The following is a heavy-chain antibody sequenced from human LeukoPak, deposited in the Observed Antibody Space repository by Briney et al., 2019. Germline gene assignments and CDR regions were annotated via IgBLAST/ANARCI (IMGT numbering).Heavy chain of an antibody. Sequence: ATVKVSCKASGHTFSDYYMYWVRQAPGQGLEYMGWINPNNGGTNYAQKFQGRVTLTRDTSINTANMELSRLRSDDTAVYYCARMRELWFGELLYAMDVWGQGTTVTVSS. CDR3: ARMRELWFGELLYAMDV. V-gene: IGHV1-2*02. CDR1: GHTFSDYY. J-gene: IGHJ6*02. CDR2: INPNNGGT. D-gene: IGHD3-10*01.